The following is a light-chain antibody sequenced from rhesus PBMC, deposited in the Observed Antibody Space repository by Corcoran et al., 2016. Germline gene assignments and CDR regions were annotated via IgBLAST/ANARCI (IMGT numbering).Light chain of an antibody. V-gene: IGKV1-19*01. J-gene: IGKJ1*01. CDR2: AAS. CDR1: QGISGW. CDR3: QHCGDLPRT. Sequence: DIQMTLSPSFLSASVGDQVTLLRHACQGISGWLAWYQQKPWEAPKPLSYAASFLLSGVPSRFSGNGTGTKYTHTIRNLQPEGFSTYYCQHCGDLPRTFGQETKVEIK.